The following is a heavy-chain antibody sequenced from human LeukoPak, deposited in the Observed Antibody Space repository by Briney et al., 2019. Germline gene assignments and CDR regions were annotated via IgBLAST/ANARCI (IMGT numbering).Heavy chain of an antibody. Sequence: SETLSLTCAVYGGSFSGYYWSWIRQPPGKGLEWIGEINHSGSTNYNPSLKSRVTMSVDTSKNQFSLKLSSVTAADTAVYYCARGVAYSLDSLNYYGMDVWGQGTTVTVSS. CDR2: INHSGST. V-gene: IGHV4-34*01. CDR3: ARGVAYSLDSLNYYGMDV. D-gene: IGHD5-18*01. J-gene: IGHJ6*02. CDR1: GGSFSGYY.